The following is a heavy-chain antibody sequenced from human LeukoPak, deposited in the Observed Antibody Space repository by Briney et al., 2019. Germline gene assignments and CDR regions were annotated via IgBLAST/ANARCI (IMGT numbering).Heavy chain of an antibody. V-gene: IGHV3-21*01. CDR1: GFIFSSYS. CDR2: ISTSSSYI. D-gene: IGHD3-16*01. Sequence: AGSLRLSCAASGFIFSSYSMSCVRQAPGRGLEWVSSISTSSSYIYYADSVKGRFTISRDNAKNSLYLQLSSLRAEDTAVYFCARGYVNFASYFDYWGQGILVTVSS. CDR3: ARGYVNFASYFDY. J-gene: IGHJ4*02.